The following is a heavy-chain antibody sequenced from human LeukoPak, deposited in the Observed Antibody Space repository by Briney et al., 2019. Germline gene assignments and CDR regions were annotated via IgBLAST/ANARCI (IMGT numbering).Heavy chain of an antibody. Sequence: VKVSCXASGGTFSSYAISWVRQAPGQGLEWMGGIIPIFGTANYAQKFQGRVTITADESTSTAYMELSSLRSEDTAVYYCAEGITGTTGWFDPWGQGTLVTVSS. D-gene: IGHD1-7*01. CDR1: GGTFSSYA. J-gene: IGHJ5*02. V-gene: IGHV1-69*01. CDR2: IIPIFGTA. CDR3: AEGITGTTGWFDP.